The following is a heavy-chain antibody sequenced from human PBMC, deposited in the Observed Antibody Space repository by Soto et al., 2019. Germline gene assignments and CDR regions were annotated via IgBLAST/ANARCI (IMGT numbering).Heavy chain of an antibody. CDR1: GYTFTSYG. D-gene: IGHD3-3*01. CDR2: ISAYNGNT. J-gene: IGHJ6*04. CDR3: ARGPPDFWSVYGPYYSYGMDV. V-gene: IGHV1-18*01. Sequence: ASVKVSCKASGYTFTSYGISWVRQAPGQGLEWMGWISAYNGNTNYAQKLQGRVTMTTDTSTSTAYMELRSLRSDDTAVYYCARGPPDFWSVYGPYYSYGMDVWGKGTTVTVSS.